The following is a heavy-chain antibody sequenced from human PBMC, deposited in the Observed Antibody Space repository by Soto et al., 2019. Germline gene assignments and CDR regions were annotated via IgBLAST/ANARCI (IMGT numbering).Heavy chain of an antibody. Sequence: QVQLQESGPGLVKPSETLSLTCTVSGGSISSYYWSWIRQPPGKGLEWIGYIYYSGSTNYNPSLKSRGTISVDTSKNQSSLKLSSVTAADTAVYYCASSNIAAAGFYYYGMDVWGRGTTVTVSS. V-gene: IGHV4-59*01. CDR1: GGSISSYY. J-gene: IGHJ6*02. CDR2: IYYSGST. D-gene: IGHD6-13*01. CDR3: ASSNIAAAGFYYYGMDV.